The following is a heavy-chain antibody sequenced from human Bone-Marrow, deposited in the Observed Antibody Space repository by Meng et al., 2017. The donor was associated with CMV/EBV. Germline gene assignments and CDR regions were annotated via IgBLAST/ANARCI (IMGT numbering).Heavy chain of an antibody. CDR2: IYYSGST. Sequence: SETPSLTCTVSGGSISSGDYYWSWIRQPPGKGLEWIGYIYYSGSTYYNPSLKSRVTISVDTSKNQFSLKLSSVTAADTAVYYCAREVVTTPQETGYFDYWGQGTLVTGSS. CDR3: AREVVTTPQETGYFDY. V-gene: IGHV4-30-4*08. J-gene: IGHJ4*02. CDR1: GGSISSGDYY. D-gene: IGHD2-21*02.